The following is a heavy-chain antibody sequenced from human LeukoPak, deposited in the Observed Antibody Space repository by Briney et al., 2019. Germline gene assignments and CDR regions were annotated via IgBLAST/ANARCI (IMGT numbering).Heavy chain of an antibody. D-gene: IGHD6-13*01. Sequence: GGSLRLSCAASGLTFSSSAMSWVRQAPGKGPEWVSSISGSGYVTYYADSVKGRFTLSRDNFENTLYLRMNSLRAEDTAVYYCAINGSSWYDYWGQGTLVTVSS. J-gene: IGHJ4*02. CDR1: GLTFSSSA. CDR3: AINGSSWYDY. V-gene: IGHV3-23*01. CDR2: ISGSGYVT.